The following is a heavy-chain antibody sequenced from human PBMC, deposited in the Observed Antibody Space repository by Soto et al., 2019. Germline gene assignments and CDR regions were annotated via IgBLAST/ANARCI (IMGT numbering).Heavy chain of an antibody. CDR3: ARDREGDSNYLDY. D-gene: IGHD2-21*02. V-gene: IGHV4-31*03. Sequence: QVQLQESGPGLVKPSQTLSLTCTVSGGSISSCGYYWSWIRQHPGKGLEWIGYIYYSGSTYYNPPLRIRVTISVDTSKNQFSLKLSSVTAADTAVYYCARDREGDSNYLDYWGQGTLVTVSS. CDR1: GGSISSCGYY. J-gene: IGHJ4*02. CDR2: IYYSGST.